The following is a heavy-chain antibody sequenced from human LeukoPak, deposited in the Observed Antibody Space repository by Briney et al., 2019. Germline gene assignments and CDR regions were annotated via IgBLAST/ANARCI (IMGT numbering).Heavy chain of an antibody. J-gene: IGHJ4*02. D-gene: IGHD1-7*01. V-gene: IGHV3-23*01. CDR1: GFTFSTYG. Sequence: PGGSLRLSCAASGFTFSTYGMNWVRQAPGKGLEWVSGIGDSGDSTYYADSVKGRFTISRDNSKNTLYLQMNSLRAEDTAVYYCLTVRKYLRVGWNSNLAYWGQGTLVSVSS. CDR3: LTVRKYLRVGWNSNLAY. CDR2: IGDSGDST.